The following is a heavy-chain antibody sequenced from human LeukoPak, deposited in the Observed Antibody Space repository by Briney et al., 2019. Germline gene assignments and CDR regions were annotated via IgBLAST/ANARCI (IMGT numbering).Heavy chain of an antibody. Sequence: GGSLRLSCAASGFTFPSYAMSWVRQAPGKGLNWVSAISDSGGSTYYADSVKGRFTISRDNSKNTLYLQMNSLRAADTAVYYCAKGSMARGAPNEYWGQGTLVTVST. CDR3: AKGSMARGAPNEY. CDR1: GFTFPSYA. V-gene: IGHV3-23*01. J-gene: IGHJ4*02. D-gene: IGHD3-10*01. CDR2: ISDSGGST.